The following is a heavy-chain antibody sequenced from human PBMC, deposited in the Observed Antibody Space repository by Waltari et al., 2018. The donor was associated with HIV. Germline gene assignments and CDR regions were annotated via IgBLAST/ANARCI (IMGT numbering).Heavy chain of an antibody. D-gene: IGHD3-3*01. CDR1: GGSISSSSYY. J-gene: IGHJ6*02. CDR3: ARHGEGVFTLWDV. CDR2: IYYSWST. Sequence: QLQLQESGPGLVKPSETLSLTCTVSGGSISSSSYYWGWLRQPPGKGLEWIGSIYYSWSTYYNPSLKSRVTISVDTSKNQFSLKLSSVTAADTAVYYCARHGEGVFTLWDVWGQGTTVTVSS. V-gene: IGHV4-39*01.